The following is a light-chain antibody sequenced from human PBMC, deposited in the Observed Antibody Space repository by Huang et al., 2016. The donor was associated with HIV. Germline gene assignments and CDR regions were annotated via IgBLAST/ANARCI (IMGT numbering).Light chain of an antibody. CDR1: QGISNS. Sequence: DIQMTQSPSSLPASVGDRVTITCRASQGISNSLAWYQQKPGKAPKLLLYAASKLESGVPSRFSGSASGTDYTLTISSLQPEDFATYYCQQYWSTPPATFGQGTKVDIK. J-gene: IGKJ1*01. CDR2: AAS. CDR3: QQYWSTPPAT. V-gene: IGKV1-NL1*01.